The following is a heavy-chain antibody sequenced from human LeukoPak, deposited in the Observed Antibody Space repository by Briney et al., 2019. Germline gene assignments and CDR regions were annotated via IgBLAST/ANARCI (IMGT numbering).Heavy chain of an antibody. CDR3: AQTYNDFWSGYYATADYHYYYMDV. Sequence: SETLSLTCTVSGGSISSSSYYWGWIRQPPGKGLEWIGSIYYSGSTYYNPSLKSRVTISVDTSKNQFSLKLSSVTAADTAVYYCAQTYNDFWSGYYATADYHYYYMDVWGKGTTVTVSS. D-gene: IGHD3-3*01. CDR2: IYYSGST. CDR1: GGSISSSSYY. J-gene: IGHJ6*03. V-gene: IGHV4-39*07.